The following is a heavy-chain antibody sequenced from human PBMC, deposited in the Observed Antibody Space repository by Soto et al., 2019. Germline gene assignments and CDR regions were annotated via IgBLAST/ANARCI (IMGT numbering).Heavy chain of an antibody. Sequence: QVQLVQSGAEVKKPGASVMVSCKGSGYSFITYGMRWVRQAPGQGLEWVGWISTYNGNTKYVESLQGRVTMTTDTATSPAYMELRSLRSDDTAVYYCARGPTDYYDKSGDYCLDYWGQGTLVTVSP. J-gene: IGHJ4*02. D-gene: IGHD3-22*01. CDR2: ISTYNGNT. CDR3: ARGPTDYYDKSGDYCLDY. V-gene: IGHV1-18*01. CDR1: GYSFITYG.